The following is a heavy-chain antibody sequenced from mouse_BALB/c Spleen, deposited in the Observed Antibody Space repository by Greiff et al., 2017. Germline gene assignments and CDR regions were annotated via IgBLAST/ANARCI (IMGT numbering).Heavy chain of an antibody. CDR2: ISTYYGDA. CDR3: ARFSYDYDKDYAMDY. J-gene: IGHJ4*01. Sequence: QVQLQQSGAELVRPGVSVKISCKGSGYTFTDYAMHWVKQSHAKSLEWIGVISTYYGDASYNQKFKGKATMTVDKSSSTAYMELARLTSEDSAIYYCARFSYDYDKDYAMDYWGQGTSVTVSS. CDR1: GYTFTDYA. D-gene: IGHD2-4*01. V-gene: IGHV1S137*01.